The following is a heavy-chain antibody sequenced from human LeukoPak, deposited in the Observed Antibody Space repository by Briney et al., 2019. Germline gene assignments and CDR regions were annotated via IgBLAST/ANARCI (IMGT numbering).Heavy chain of an antibody. J-gene: IGHJ6*03. D-gene: IGHD2-2*01. CDR3: ARTVVVPAAINDYYYYYYMDV. Sequence: ASVKVSFKASGGTFSSYAISWVRQAPGQGLEWMGGIIPIFGTANYAQKFQGRVTITTDESTSTAYMELSSLRSEDTAVYYCARTVVVPAAINDYYYYYYMDVWGKGTTVTVSS. V-gene: IGHV1-69*05. CDR2: IIPIFGTA. CDR1: GGTFSSYA.